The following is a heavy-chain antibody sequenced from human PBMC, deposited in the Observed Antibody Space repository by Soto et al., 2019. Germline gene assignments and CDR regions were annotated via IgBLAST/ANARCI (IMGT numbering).Heavy chain of an antibody. CDR3: ARVERGTATTVVDAFDI. J-gene: IGHJ3*02. CDR1: GGFVTSGSYY. Sequence: QVQLQQWGAGLLKPSETLSLTCAVYGGFVTSGSYYWSWIRQPPGKGLEWIGEMSHSGGTHFNPSLKSRVTISVDTSKNQFTLKSSSVTAADTALYYCARVERGTATTVVDAFDIWGPGTMVTGSS. D-gene: IGHD1-1*01. V-gene: IGHV4-34*01. CDR2: MSHSGGT.